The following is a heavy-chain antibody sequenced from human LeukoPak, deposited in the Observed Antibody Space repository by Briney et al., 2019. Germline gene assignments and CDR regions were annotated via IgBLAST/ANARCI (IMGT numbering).Heavy chain of an antibody. CDR3: ARIRSSSIYYGSGRGFDY. J-gene: IGHJ4*02. V-gene: IGHV4-34*01. D-gene: IGHD3-10*01. CDR2: INHSRST. CDR1: GGSFSGYY. Sequence: PSETLSLTCAVYGGSFSGYYWSWIRQPPGKGLEWIGEINHSRSTNYNPSLKSRVTISVDTSKNQFSLKRSSVTAADTAVYYCARIRSSSIYYGSGRGFDYWGQGTLVTVSS.